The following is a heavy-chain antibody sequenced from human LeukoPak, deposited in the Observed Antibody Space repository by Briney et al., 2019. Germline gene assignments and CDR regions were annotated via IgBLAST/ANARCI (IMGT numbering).Heavy chain of an antibody. V-gene: IGHV4-61*02. CDR1: GGSISSGTYY. Sequence: SQTLSLTCTVSGGSISSGTYYWSWIRQPAGKELEWIGRIYGSGSTNYNPSLKSRVTISLDTSKNQFSLKLSSVTAADTAVYYCARQVKTYYGSGSFDYWGQGTLVTVSS. CDR2: IYGSGST. D-gene: IGHD3-10*01. J-gene: IGHJ4*02. CDR3: ARQVKTYYGSGSFDY.